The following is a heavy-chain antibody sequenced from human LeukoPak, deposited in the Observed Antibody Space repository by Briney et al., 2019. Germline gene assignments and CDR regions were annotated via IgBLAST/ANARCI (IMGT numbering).Heavy chain of an antibody. Sequence: SETLSLTCAVYGGSFSGYYWGWIRQPPGKGLEWIGEINHSGSTNYNPSLKSRVTISVDTSKNQFSLKLSSVTAADTAVYYCARGPTSRYCSGGSCYVAAFDIWGQGTMVTVSS. CDR2: INHSGST. D-gene: IGHD2-15*01. CDR3: ARGPTSRYCSGGSCYVAAFDI. CDR1: GGSFSGYY. J-gene: IGHJ3*02. V-gene: IGHV4-34*01.